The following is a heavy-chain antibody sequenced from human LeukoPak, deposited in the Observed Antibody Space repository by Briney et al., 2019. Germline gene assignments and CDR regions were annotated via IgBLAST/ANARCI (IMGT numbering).Heavy chain of an antibody. V-gene: IGHV1-2*06. J-gene: IGHJ6*03. CDR3: AREGYYYYYMDV. Sequence: ASVKVPCKASGYTFTGHYMHWVRQAPGQGLEWMARINPNSGGTNYAQKFQGRVTMTRDTSISTAYMELSRLRSDDTAVYYCAREGYYYYYMDVWGKGTTVTVSS. CDR1: GYTFTGHY. CDR2: INPNSGGT.